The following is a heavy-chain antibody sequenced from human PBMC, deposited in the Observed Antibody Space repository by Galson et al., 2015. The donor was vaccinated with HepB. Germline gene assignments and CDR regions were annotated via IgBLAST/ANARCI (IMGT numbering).Heavy chain of an antibody. CDR2: ISYDGSNK. D-gene: IGHD3-3*01. J-gene: IGHJ4*02. CDR3: AKDILRFLEWPSPVDY. CDR1: GFTFSSYG. Sequence: SLRLSCAASGFTFSSYGMHWVRQAPGKGLEWVAVISYDGSNKYYADSVKGRFTTSRDNSKNTLYLQMNSLRAEDTAVYYCAKDILRFLEWPSPVDYWGQGTLVTVSS. V-gene: IGHV3-30*18.